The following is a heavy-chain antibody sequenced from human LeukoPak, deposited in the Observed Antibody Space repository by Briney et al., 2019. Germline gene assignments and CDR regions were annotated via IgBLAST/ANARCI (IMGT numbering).Heavy chain of an antibody. D-gene: IGHD6-19*01. CDR2: INHSGST. V-gene: IGHV4-34*01. Sequence: PSETLSLTCAVYGGSSSGYYWSWIRQPPGKGLEWIGEINHSGSTNYNPSLKSRVTISVDTSKNQFSLKLSSVTAADTAVYYCARDSHSSGWRSWFDPWGQGTLVTVSS. CDR1: GGSSSGYY. CDR3: ARDSHSSGWRSWFDP. J-gene: IGHJ5*02.